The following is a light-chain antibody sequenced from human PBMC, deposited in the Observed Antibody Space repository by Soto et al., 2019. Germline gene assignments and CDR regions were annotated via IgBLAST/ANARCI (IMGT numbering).Light chain of an antibody. CDR2: GAS. CDR1: QSVSSSY. J-gene: IGKJ2*01. V-gene: IGKV3-20*01. CDR3: QQYGSSSYP. Sequence: EIVLTQSPGTLSLSPGERATLSCRASQSVSSSYLGWYQQKPGQAPRLLIYGASARSTGIPDRFSGSGSGTDFTLTISRLEPEDFAVYYCQQYGSSSYPFGRGTKLEIK.